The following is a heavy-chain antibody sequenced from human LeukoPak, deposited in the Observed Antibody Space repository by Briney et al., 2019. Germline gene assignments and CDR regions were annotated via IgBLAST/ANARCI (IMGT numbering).Heavy chain of an antibody. V-gene: IGHV3-23*01. CDR1: GFNFSSFV. CDR3: ARTKAAPGAFDI. J-gene: IGHJ3*02. Sequence: GGSLRLSCAGSGFNFSSFVMTWVRQAPGKGLEWVSSISASGRSTYYADSVKGRFTISRDNSKNTLYLQVNSLRAEDTAVYYCARTKAAPGAFDIWGQGTMVTVSS. CDR2: ISASGRST. D-gene: IGHD6-6*01.